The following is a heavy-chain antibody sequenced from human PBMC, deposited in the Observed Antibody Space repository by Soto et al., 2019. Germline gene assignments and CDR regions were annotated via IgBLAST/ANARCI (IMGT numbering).Heavy chain of an antibody. D-gene: IGHD6-19*01. V-gene: IGHV4-39*01. J-gene: IGHJ4*02. CDR2: IYYSGIT. CDR3: ARASSGWYKHFDY. CDR1: GGSISSSIYY. Sequence: SETLSLTCTVSGGSISSSIYYWGWIRQPPGKGLEWIGSIYYSGITYYNPSLKSRVTISVDTSKNQFSLKLSSVTAADTAVYYCARASSGWYKHFDYWGQGTLVTVSS.